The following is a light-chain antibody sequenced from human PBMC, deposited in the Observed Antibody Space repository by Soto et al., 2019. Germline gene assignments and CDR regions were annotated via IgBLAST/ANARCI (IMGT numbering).Light chain of an antibody. CDR3: QLCNRYPQT. CDR2: GAS. Sequence: VVMQCRAILKEKTGERATVCCGACQSLRSSLAWYHQKPGQAPRLLIYGASTRATGIPARFSDSGSGTEFTLTISSLQSKDFTVYFCQLCNRYPQTFAHGTKV. V-gene: IGKV3-15*01. J-gene: IGKJ1*01. CDR1: QSLRSS.